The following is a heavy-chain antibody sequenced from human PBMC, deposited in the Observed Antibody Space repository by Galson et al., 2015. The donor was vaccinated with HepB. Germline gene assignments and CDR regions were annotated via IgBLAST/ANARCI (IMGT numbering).Heavy chain of an antibody. CDR1: GYTFSTGYN. D-gene: IGHD7-27*01. CDR2: ISPSSGGT. J-gene: IGHJ4*02. CDR3: ARTGPGHSDPSVDY. V-gene: IGHV1-2*04. Sequence: SVKVSCKASGYTFSTGYNMHWVRQAPGQGLEWMGWISPSSGGTNYAQKFRGWVTMTRDTSISTFYMELSRLTSDDTAVYYCARTGPGHSDPSVDYWGQGTLVIVSS.